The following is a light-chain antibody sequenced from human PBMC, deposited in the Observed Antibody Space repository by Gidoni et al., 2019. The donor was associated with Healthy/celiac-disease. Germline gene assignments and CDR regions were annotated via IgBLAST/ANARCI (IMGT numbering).Light chain of an antibody. Sequence: IQLPQSPSSLSASVGDRVTIPCRASQGMSSALAWYQQKPGTAPQLLIYDASSLESGVPSRFSGSGSVTEFTLTLSSLQPQDFATYYCQQFNSYPRTFGQGTKVEIK. CDR3: QQFNSYPRT. V-gene: IGKV1-13*02. CDR1: QGMSSA. J-gene: IGKJ1*01. CDR2: DAS.